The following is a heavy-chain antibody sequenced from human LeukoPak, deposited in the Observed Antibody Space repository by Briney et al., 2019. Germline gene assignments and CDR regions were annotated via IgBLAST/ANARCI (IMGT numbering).Heavy chain of an antibody. V-gene: IGHV4-34*01. D-gene: IGHD3-22*01. CDR2: INHSGST. Sequence: PSETLSLTCAVYGGSFSGYYWSWIRQPPGKGLEWIGEINHSGSTNYNPSLKSRVTMSVDTSKNQFSLKLSSVTAADTAVYYCATASSDDAFDIWGQGTMVTVSS. J-gene: IGHJ3*02. CDR3: ATASSDDAFDI. CDR1: GGSFSGYY.